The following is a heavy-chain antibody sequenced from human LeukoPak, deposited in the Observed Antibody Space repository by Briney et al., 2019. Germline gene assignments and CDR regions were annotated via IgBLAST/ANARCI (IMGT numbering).Heavy chain of an antibody. D-gene: IGHD4-17*01. CDR2: INPSGGST. V-gene: IGHV1-46*01. Sequence: ASVKVSCKASGYTFTSYYMHWVRQAPGQGLEWMGIINPSGGSTSYAQKFQGRVTMTRDMSTSTVYMELSSLRSEDTAVYYCASGPDMGPKDYGDYFDYWGQGTLVTVSS. J-gene: IGHJ4*02. CDR1: GYTFTSYY. CDR3: ASGPDMGPKDYGDYFDY.